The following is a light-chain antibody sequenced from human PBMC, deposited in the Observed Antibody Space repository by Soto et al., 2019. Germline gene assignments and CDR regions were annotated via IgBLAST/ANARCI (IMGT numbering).Light chain of an antibody. CDR1: QRVSSSY. V-gene: IGKV3-20*01. Sequence: EIVLTQSPGTLSLSPGERATLSCRASQRVSSSYLAWYQQKPGQTPRLLIYGASSRATGIPDRFSGSGSGTDFTLTISRLEPEDFAVYYCQQFGNSPYTCGQGTKLDIK. CDR2: GAS. CDR3: QQFGNSPYT. J-gene: IGKJ2*01.